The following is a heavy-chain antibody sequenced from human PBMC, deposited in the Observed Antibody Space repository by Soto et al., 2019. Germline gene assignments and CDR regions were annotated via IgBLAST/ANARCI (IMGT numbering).Heavy chain of an antibody. CDR3: ARSRSSSWYREFDY. V-gene: IGHV4-61*08. Sequence: SETLSLSWAVACGSRRSVGDCWSWIRQPPGQGLEWIAYIYDSGSTNYNPSLKSRVTISVDTSKNQFSLKLSSVTAADTAVYYCARSRSSSWYREFDYWGQGTLVTVSS. CDR1: CGSRRSVGDC. J-gene: IGHJ4*02. CDR2: IYDSGST. D-gene: IGHD6-13*01.